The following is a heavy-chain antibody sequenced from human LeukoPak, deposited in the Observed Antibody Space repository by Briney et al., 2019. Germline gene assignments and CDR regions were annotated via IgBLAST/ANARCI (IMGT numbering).Heavy chain of an antibody. D-gene: IGHD6-19*01. Sequence: SETLSLTCTVSGGSISSYYWSWIRQPAGKGREWIGRIYSSGSTNYSPSLESRVTMSVDTSKNQISLKVSSVTAADTAVYYCARGTSSGWIFDYWGQGTLVTVSS. CDR3: ARGTSSGWIFDY. CDR2: IYSSGST. CDR1: GGSISSYY. J-gene: IGHJ4*02. V-gene: IGHV4-4*07.